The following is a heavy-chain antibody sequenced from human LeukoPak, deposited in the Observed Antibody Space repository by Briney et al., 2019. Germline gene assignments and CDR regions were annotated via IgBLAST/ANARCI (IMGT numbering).Heavy chain of an antibody. J-gene: IGHJ6*02. D-gene: IGHD2-2*01. V-gene: IGHV1-69*10. CDR2: IIPILGIA. CDR1: GGTFSSYA. Sequence: ASVKVSCKASGGTFSSYAISWVRQAPGQGLEWMGRIIPILGIANYAQKFQGRVTITADRSTSTAYMELSSLRSEDTAVYYCXXERVVVVPAANSFDYYYGMDVWGQGTTVTVSS. CDR3: XXERVVVVPAANSFDYYYGMDV.